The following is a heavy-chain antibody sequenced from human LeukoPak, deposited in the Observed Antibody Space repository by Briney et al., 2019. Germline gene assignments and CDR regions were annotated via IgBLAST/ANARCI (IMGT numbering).Heavy chain of an antibody. D-gene: IGHD3-22*01. CDR3: TPERTDYYDSSGYYYD. CDR1: GFTFGDYA. Sequence: GGSLRLSCTASGFTFGDYAISWFRQAPGKGLEWVGFIRSKAYGGTTEYAASVKGRFTISRDDSKSIAYLQMNSLKTEDTAVYYCTPERTDYYDSSGYYYDWGQGTLVTVSS. CDR2: IRSKAYGGTT. V-gene: IGHV3-49*03. J-gene: IGHJ4*02.